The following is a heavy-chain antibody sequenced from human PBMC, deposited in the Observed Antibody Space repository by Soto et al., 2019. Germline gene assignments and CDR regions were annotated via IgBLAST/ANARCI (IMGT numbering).Heavy chain of an antibody. Sequence: QVQVVESGGGVVQPGRSLRLSGAASGVTFSTYAMHWVRQAPGKGLEWVAVISYDGSNEYYVDSVKGRFTISRDNSKNTLYLQMNSLREEDTAVYYCARGSAGHYNSGTLLDWGQGTLVTVSS. D-gene: IGHD3-10*01. CDR2: ISYDGSNE. V-gene: IGHV3-30-3*01. J-gene: IGHJ4*02. CDR3: ARGSAGHYNSGTLLD. CDR1: GVTFSTYA.